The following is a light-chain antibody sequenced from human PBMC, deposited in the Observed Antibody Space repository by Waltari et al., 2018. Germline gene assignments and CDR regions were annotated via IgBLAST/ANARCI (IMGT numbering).Light chain of an antibody. CDR1: SSDVGSYIY. CDR2: EVN. V-gene: IGLV2-14*01. CDR3: SSYTTSNTVV. Sequence: QSALTQPASVSGTPGQSITISCTGTSSDVGSYIYVSWYQQHQGKAPKCMIYEVNNRPSGVSHRFSGSKSGNTASLTISGLQPEDEADYYCSSYTTSNTVVFGGGTKLTVL. J-gene: IGLJ2*01.